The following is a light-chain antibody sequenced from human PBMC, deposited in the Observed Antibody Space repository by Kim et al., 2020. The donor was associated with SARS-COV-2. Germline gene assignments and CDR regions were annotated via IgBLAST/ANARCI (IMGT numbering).Light chain of an antibody. J-gene: IGKJ5*01. CDR2: EAS. V-gene: IGKV3-11*01. Sequence: GPLSLSPGDIPTLPGRASQGVSNYLAWYQQKPGQAPRLLIYEASKRAAGIPARFSGSGSGTDFTLTISRLEPGDSAVYFCQQRGSFGQGTRLEIK. CDR3: QQRGS. CDR1: QGVSNY.